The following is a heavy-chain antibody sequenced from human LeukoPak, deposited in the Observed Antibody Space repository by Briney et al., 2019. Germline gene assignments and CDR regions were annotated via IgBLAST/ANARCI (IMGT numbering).Heavy chain of an antibody. V-gene: IGHV1-24*01. D-gene: IGHD3-10*01. CDR1: GYTLTDLS. Sequence: ASVKVSCKVSGYTLTDLSMHWVRQAPANGLEWRGGFDPEDGETIYAQKFQGRVTMTEDTSTDTAYMELSSLRSEDTAVYYCATGLGPGDPFDYRGQGTLVTVSS. CDR3: ATGLGPGDPFDY. CDR2: FDPEDGET. J-gene: IGHJ4*02.